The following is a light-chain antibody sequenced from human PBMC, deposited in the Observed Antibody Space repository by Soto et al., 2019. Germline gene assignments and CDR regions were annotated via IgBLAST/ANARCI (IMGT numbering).Light chain of an antibody. CDR3: SSYTSSSIFYV. CDR1: SKEVGGYNC. CDR2: DVS. J-gene: IGLJ1*01. Sequence: QSGLNQASSASGSSGQSVTIFCPGTSKEVGGYNCVSWYQQHPGKAPKLMMYDVSNRPSGVSNRFSGSKSGNTASLTISGLQAVDEADYYCSSYTSSSIFYVFGTGTKVTVL. V-gene: IGLV2-14*01.